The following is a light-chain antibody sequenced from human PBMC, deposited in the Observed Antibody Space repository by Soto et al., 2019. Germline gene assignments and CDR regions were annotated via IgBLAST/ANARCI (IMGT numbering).Light chain of an antibody. J-gene: IGKJ5*01. CDR1: RSLSNY. CDR2: DAS. CDR3: QQRGNWIT. Sequence: EIVLTQSPATLSLSPGERATLSCRASRSLSNYLAWYQQRPGQAPRLLISDASNRATGIPARFSGSGSGTDFTLTISSLEPEDFAVYYCQQRGNWITFGQGTRLDIK. V-gene: IGKV3-11*01.